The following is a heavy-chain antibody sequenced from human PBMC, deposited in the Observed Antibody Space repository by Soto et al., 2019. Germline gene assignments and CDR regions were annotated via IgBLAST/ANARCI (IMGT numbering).Heavy chain of an antibody. Sequence: GGSLRLSCAASGFTFSSYAMHWVRHAPGKGLEWVAVISYDGSNKYYADSVKGRFTISRDNSKNTLYLQMNSLRAEDTAVYYCARDRGSGSYEDYYYGMDVWGQGTTVTVSS. J-gene: IGHJ6*02. CDR1: GFTFSSYA. CDR2: ISYDGSNK. CDR3: ARDRGSGSYEDYYYGMDV. V-gene: IGHV3-30-3*01. D-gene: IGHD3-10*01.